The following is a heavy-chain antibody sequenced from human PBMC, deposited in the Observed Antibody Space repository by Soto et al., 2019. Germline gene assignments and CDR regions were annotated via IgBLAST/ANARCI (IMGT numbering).Heavy chain of an antibody. J-gene: IGHJ4*02. D-gene: IGHD3-3*01. CDR3: ARAALRFLEWSNRYYFDY. V-gene: IGHV1-2*02. CDR2: INPNSGGT. CDR1: GYTFTGYY. Sequence: VKVSCKASGYTFTGYYMHWVRQAPGQGLEWMGWINPNSGGTNYAQKFQGRVTMTRDTSISTAYMELSRLRSDDTAVYYCARAALRFLEWSNRYYFDYWGQGTLVTVSS.